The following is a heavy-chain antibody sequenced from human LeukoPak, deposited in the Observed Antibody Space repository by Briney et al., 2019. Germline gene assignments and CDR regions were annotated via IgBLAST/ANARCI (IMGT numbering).Heavy chain of an antibody. Sequence: SETLSLTCAVYGGSFSGHFWGWIRQSPGKGLEYIGEINHRGTALYAPSLKNRVTMSVDTSKTQFSLKLSSVTAADTAVYYCARGYSSSWYWNWFDPWGQGTLVTVSS. CDR2: INHRGTA. CDR3: ARGYSSSWYWNWFDP. V-gene: IGHV4-34*01. D-gene: IGHD6-13*01. J-gene: IGHJ5*02. CDR1: GGSFSGHF.